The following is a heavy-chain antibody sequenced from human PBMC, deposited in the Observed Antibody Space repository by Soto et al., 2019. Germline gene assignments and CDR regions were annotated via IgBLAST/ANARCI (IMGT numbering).Heavy chain of an antibody. V-gene: IGHV3-23*01. CDR3: TKSQSGSYFAAFDI. J-gene: IGHJ3*02. CDR2: VTGSGVTT. D-gene: IGHD1-26*01. CDR1: GDSFDTYV. Sequence: GGSLRLSCVVSGDSFDTYVINWVRQAPGKGLEWVSAVTGSGVTTWYAESFKGRFTISRDNSKNTVFLQMNSLTAEDTAVYYCTKSQSGSYFAAFDIWGQGTTVTVSS.